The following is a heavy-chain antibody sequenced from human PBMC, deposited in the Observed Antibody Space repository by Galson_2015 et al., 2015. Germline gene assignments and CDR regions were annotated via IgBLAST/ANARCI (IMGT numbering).Heavy chain of an antibody. J-gene: IGHJ1*01. D-gene: IGHD2-21*01. CDR3: ARAYCGGDCYSRYFQH. CDR2: ISYDGSNK. Sequence: SLRLSCAASGFTFSSYAMHWVRPAPGKGLEWVAVISYDGSNKYYADSVKGRFTISRDNSKNTLYLQMNSLRAEDTAVYYCARAYCGGDCYSRYFQHCGQGTLVTVSS. V-gene: IGHV3-30*01. CDR1: GFTFSSYA.